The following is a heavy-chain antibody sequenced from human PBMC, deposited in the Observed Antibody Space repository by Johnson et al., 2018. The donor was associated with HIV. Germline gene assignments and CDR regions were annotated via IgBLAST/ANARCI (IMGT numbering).Heavy chain of an antibody. CDR2: IKRETDGGTR. V-gene: IGHV3-15*01. CDR1: GFTFSQAW. J-gene: IGHJ3*02. D-gene: IGHD3-16*01. CDR3: TRGVNAGGGSI. Sequence: VQLVESGGGLVKPGESLRLSCVGSGFTFSQAWMSWVRQAPGKGLEWVGRIKRETDGGTRDYAAPVKGRFSISRDDSKNTLYLQMNSLKTDDTAVYYCTRGVNAGGGSIWGQGTMVTVSS.